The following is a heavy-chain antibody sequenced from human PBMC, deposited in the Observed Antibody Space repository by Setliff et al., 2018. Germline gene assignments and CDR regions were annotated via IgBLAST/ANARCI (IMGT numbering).Heavy chain of an antibody. V-gene: IGHV3-7*01. CDR1: GFTFRSYW. CDR3: SRDLQGSGDYVVDY. Sequence: GGSLRLSCAASGFTFRSYWMSWVRQAPGKGLEWVANIKKDGSIKYYLDSVRGRFTMSRYNAENSLTLQMNSLGVEDTAVYYCSRDLQGSGDYVVDYWGQGTLVTVSS. CDR2: IKKDGSIK. J-gene: IGHJ4*02. D-gene: IGHD4-17*01.